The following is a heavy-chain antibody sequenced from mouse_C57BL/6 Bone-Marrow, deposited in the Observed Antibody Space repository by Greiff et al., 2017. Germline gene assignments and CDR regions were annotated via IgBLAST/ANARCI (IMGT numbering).Heavy chain of an antibody. CDR2: IDPSDSYT. CDR1: GYTFTSYW. D-gene: IGHD2-4*01. V-gene: IGHV1-59*01. CDR3: ASSRLRRAWFAY. Sequence: QVQLQQPGAELVRPVTSVKLSCKASGYTFTSYWMHWVKQRPGQGLEWIGVIDPSDSYTNYNQKFKGKATLTVDTSSSTAYMQLSSLTSEDSAVYYCASSRLRRAWFAYWGQGTLVTVSA. J-gene: IGHJ3*01.